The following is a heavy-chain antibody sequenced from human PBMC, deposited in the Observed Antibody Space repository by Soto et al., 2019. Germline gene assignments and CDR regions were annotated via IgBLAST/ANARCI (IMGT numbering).Heavy chain of an antibody. V-gene: IGHV2-5*02. D-gene: IGHD1-1*01. CDR2: IYWDDDK. Sequence: SGPRGEPTQTLTLTCTFSGFSLSTSGVGVGWIRQPPGKALEWLALIYWDDDKRYSPSLKSRLTITKDTSKNQVVLTMTNMDPVDTATYYCAHSPYTTGTPLGWFDPWGQGTLVTVSS. J-gene: IGHJ5*02. CDR3: AHSPYTTGTPLGWFDP. CDR1: GFSLSTSGVG.